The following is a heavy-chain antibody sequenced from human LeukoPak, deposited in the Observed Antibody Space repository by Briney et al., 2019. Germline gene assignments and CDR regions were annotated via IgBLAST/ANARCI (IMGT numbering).Heavy chain of an antibody. CDR3: ARVDVPDILTGYSNSFDY. CDR1: GFTFSTYG. V-gene: IGHV3-48*03. CDR2: ISSSGSTI. J-gene: IGHJ4*02. D-gene: IGHD3-9*01. Sequence: PGGSLRLSCEVSGFTFSTYGMSWVRQAPGKGLEWVSYISSSGSTIYYADSVKGRFTISRDNAKNSLYLQMNSLRAEDTAVYYCARVDVPDILTGYSNSFDYWGQGTLVTVSS.